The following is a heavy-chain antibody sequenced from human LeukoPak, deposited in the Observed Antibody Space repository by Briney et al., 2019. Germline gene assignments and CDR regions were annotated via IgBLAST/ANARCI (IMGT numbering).Heavy chain of an antibody. CDR2: INPNSGGT. CDR3: ARGDYDILTGYYTSRDY. V-gene: IGHV1-2*06. CDR1: GYPFTGYY. Sequence: ASVKVSCKASGYPFTGYYMHWVRQAPGQGLEWMGRINPNSGGTNYAQKFQGRVTMTRDTSISTAYMELSRLRSDHMTVFYCARGDYDILTGYYTSRDYWGQGTLVTVSS. D-gene: IGHD3-9*01. J-gene: IGHJ4*02.